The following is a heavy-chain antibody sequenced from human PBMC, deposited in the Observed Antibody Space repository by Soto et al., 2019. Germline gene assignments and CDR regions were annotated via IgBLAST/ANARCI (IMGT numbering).Heavy chain of an antibody. Sequence: SVKVSCKASGGTFSSYAISWVRQAPGQGLEWMGGIIPIFGTANYAQKFQSRVTITADESTSTAYMELSSLRSEDTAVYYCARDLEPAAINYYYGMDVWGQGTTVTVSS. CDR2: IIPIFGTA. CDR3: ARDLEPAAINYYYGMDV. CDR1: GGTFSSYA. J-gene: IGHJ6*02. D-gene: IGHD2-2*01. V-gene: IGHV1-69*13.